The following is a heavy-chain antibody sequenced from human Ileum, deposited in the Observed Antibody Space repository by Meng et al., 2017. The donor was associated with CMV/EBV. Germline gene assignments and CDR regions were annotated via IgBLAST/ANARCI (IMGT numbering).Heavy chain of an antibody. J-gene: IGHJ4*02. CDR3: ARVERSDDSRYRPFDD. CDR1: GFTFSNYW. Sequence: GESLKISCATSGFTFSNYWMTWLRQVPGRGLEWVATIKQDGSEKDYGDSVKGRFTISRDNAKNSLSLQMNYPRVEDTAIYYCARVERSDDSRYRPFDDWGQGSLVTVSS. D-gene: IGHD3-16*01. CDR2: IKQDGSEK. V-gene: IGHV3-7*01.